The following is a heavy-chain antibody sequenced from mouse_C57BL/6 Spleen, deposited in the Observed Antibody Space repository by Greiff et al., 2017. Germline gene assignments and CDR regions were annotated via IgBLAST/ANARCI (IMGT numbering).Heavy chain of an antibody. Sequence: QVQLQQSGAELARPGASVKLSCKASGYTFTSYGISWVKQSTGQGLEWIGEIYPRSGNTYYNEKFKGKATLTADKSSSTAYMELRSLTSEDSAVYFGASRWATRVVPGGYFDVWGTGTTVTVSS. CDR2: IYPRSGNT. J-gene: IGHJ1*03. V-gene: IGHV1-81*01. CDR1: GYTFTSYG. CDR3: ASRWATRVVPGGYFDV. D-gene: IGHD1-1*01.